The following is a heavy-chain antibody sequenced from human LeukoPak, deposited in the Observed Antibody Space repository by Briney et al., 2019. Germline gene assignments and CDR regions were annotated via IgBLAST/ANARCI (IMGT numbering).Heavy chain of an antibody. CDR3: ARNDDSDQGIDY. CDR2: ISRSGTYK. J-gene: IGHJ4*02. D-gene: IGHD4-17*01. CDR1: GFTFSTYS. V-gene: IGHV3-21*01. Sequence: GGSLRLSCAASGFTFSTYSMNWVRQAPGQGLEWVSSISRSGTYKFYADSVKGRFTISRDNAKNSLYLQMSGLRAEDTALYYCARNDDSDQGIDYWGQGTLVTVSS.